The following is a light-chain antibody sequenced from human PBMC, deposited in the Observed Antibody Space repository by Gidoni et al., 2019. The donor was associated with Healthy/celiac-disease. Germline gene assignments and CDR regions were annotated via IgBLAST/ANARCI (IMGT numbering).Light chain of an antibody. Sequence: DIQLTQSPSTLSASVGDRVTITCRASQSISSWLAWYQQKPGKAPKLLIYKASSLESGVPSRFSGSGSGTEFTLTISSLQPDDFATYYCQQYNSYPYTFGQGTKLEIK. CDR2: KAS. J-gene: IGKJ2*01. V-gene: IGKV1-5*03. CDR1: QSISSW. CDR3: QQYNSYPYT.